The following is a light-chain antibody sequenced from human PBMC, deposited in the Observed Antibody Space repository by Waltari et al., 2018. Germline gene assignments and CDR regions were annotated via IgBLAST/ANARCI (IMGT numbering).Light chain of an antibody. CDR2: GES. Sequence: EIVMTQSPATLSVSPGERATLSCRASESLSGNLAWYQHKPGQAPRLLIYGESTRATGIPARFSGSGSGAECTLTISSLQSEDFAVYYCQQYNKWPLTFGGGTKVEIK. V-gene: IGKV3-15*01. CDR3: QQYNKWPLT. J-gene: IGKJ4*01. CDR1: ESLSGN.